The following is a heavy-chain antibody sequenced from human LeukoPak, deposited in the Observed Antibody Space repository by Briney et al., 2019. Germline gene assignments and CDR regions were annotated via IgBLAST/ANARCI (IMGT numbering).Heavy chain of an antibody. CDR2: IIPIFRTT. D-gene: IGHD3-3*01. J-gene: IGHJ4*02. CDR3: AKDGGSATMGFDF. CDR1: GGTFSNYA. V-gene: IGHV1-69*05. Sequence: SVKVSCKASGGTFSNYAFSWVRQAPGQGLEWMGGIIPIFRTTNYAEQFQGRVTITTDESTNTAYLDLSSLRSEDTAVYYCAKDGGSATMGFDFWGQGTLVSVSS.